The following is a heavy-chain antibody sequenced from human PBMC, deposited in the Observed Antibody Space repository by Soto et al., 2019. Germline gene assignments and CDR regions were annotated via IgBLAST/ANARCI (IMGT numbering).Heavy chain of an antibody. D-gene: IGHD3-16*01. J-gene: IGHJ4*02. CDR1: GFTFSSYS. Sequence: PGGSMRLSCAASGFTFSSYSMNWVRQAPGKGLEWVSSISSSSSYIYYADSVKGRFTISRDNAKNSLYLQMNSLRAEDTAVYYCARAGGDLYVFDYWGQGTLVTVSS. CDR3: ARAGGDLYVFDY. CDR2: ISSSSSYI. V-gene: IGHV3-21*01.